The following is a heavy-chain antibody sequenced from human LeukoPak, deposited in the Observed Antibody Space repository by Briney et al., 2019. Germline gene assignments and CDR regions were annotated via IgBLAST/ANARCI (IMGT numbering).Heavy chain of an antibody. CDR3: TTVRRHLPIITMVRGEAEYYYYMDV. V-gene: IGHV3-15*01. CDR2: IKSKTDGGTT. Sequence: GGPLRLSCAASGFTFSNAWMSWVRQAPGKGLEWVGRIKSKTDGGTTDYAAPVKGRFTISRDAPKNTLYLQMNSLKTEDTAVYYCTTVRRHLPIITMVRGEAEYYYYMDVWGKGTTVTISS. J-gene: IGHJ6*03. CDR1: GFTFSNAW. D-gene: IGHD3-10*01.